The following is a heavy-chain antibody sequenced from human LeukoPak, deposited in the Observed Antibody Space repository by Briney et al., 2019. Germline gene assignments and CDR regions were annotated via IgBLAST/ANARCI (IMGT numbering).Heavy chain of an antibody. Sequence: PGGSLRLSCAASGFTFSSYAMSWVRQAPGKGLEWVSAISGSGGSTYYADSVKGRFTISRDNSKNTLYLQMNSLRAEDTAVYYCAKDQPSRRLQLVQFYYYYYMDVWGKGTTVTVSS. CDR1: GFTFSSYA. CDR3: AKDQPSRRLQLVQFYYYYYMDV. CDR2: ISGSGGST. J-gene: IGHJ6*03. D-gene: IGHD6-13*01. V-gene: IGHV3-23*01.